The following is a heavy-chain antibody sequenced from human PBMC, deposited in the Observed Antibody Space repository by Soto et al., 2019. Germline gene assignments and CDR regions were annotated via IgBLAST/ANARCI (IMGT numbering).Heavy chain of an antibody. D-gene: IGHD3-10*01. V-gene: IGHV3-74*01. CDR3: ARGSKLGSRGVITKGDYFDY. CDR2: INSDGSST. Sequence: PGGSLRLSCAASGFTFSSYWMHWVRQAPGKGLVWVSRINSDGSSTSYADSVKGRFTISRDNAKNTLYLQMNSLRAEDTAVYYCARGSKLGSRGVITKGDYFDYWGHGTLVTVS. J-gene: IGHJ4*01. CDR1: GFTFSSYW.